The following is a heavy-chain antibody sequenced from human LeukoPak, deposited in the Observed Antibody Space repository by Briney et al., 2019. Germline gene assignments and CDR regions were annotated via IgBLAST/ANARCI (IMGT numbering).Heavy chain of an antibody. D-gene: IGHD3-10*01. CDR2: IIPIFGTA. CDR1: GGTFSSYA. V-gene: IGHV1-69*13. Sequence: GASVKVSCKASGGTFSSYAISWVRQAPGQGLEWMGGIIPIFGTANYAQKFQGRVTITADESTSTAYMELSSLRSEDTAVYYCARQGGFGESLCYFDYWGQGTLVTVSS. J-gene: IGHJ4*02. CDR3: ARQGGFGESLCYFDY.